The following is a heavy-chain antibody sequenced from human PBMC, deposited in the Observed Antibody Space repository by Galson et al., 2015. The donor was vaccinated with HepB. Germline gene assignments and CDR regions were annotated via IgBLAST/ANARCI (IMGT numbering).Heavy chain of an antibody. V-gene: IGHV3-21*01. J-gene: IGHJ4*02. CDR2: ISSSSSYI. Sequence: SLRLSCAASGFTFSSYSMNWVRQAPGKGLEWVSSISSSSSYIYYADSVKGRFTISRDNAKNSLYLQMNSLRAEDTAVYYCARDLKPLTTVSTYDYWGQGTLFTVSS. D-gene: IGHD4-17*01. CDR1: GFTFSSYS. CDR3: ARDLKPLTTVSTYDY.